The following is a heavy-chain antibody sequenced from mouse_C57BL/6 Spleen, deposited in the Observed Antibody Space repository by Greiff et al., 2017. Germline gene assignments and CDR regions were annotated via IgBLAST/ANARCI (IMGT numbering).Heavy chain of an antibody. V-gene: IGHV1-19*01. J-gene: IGHJ4*01. CDR2: INPYNGGT. D-gene: IGHD1-1*01. Sequence: EVQLQQSGPVLVKPGASVKMSCKASGYTFTDYYMNWVKQSHGKSLEWIGVINPYNGGTSYNQKFKGKATLTVDKSSSTAYMELNSLTSEDSAVYYCARGSTVVAPYDAMDYWGQGTSVTVSS. CDR1: GYTFTDYY. CDR3: ARGSTVVAPYDAMDY.